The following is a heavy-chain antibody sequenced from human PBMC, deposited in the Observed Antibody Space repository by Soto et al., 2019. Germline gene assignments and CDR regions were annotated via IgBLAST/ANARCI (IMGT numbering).Heavy chain of an antibody. J-gene: IGHJ1*01. CDR3: AKVETYYYDSSGYYFQH. Sequence: GGSLRLSCAASGFTFSSYAMSWVRQAPGKGLEWVSAISGSGGSTYYADSVKGRFTISRDNSKNTLYLQMNSLGAEDTAVYYCAKVETYYYDSSGYYFQHWGQGTLVTVSS. CDR2: ISGSGGST. CDR1: GFTFSSYA. V-gene: IGHV3-23*01. D-gene: IGHD3-22*01.